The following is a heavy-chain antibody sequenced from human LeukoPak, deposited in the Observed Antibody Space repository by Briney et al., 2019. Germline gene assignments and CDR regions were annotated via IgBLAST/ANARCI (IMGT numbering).Heavy chain of an antibody. CDR1: GGSISSSSYY. D-gene: IGHD2-15*01. V-gene: IGHV4-39*07. Sequence: SETLSLTCTVSGGSISSSSYYWGWIRQPPGTGLEWLGSIYYSGSTYYNPSLKSRVTISVDTSKNQFSLKLSSVTAADTAVYYCARVSGSRGYYYYYYYMDVWGKGTTVTVSS. J-gene: IGHJ6*03. CDR2: IYYSGST. CDR3: ARVSGSRGYYYYYYYMDV.